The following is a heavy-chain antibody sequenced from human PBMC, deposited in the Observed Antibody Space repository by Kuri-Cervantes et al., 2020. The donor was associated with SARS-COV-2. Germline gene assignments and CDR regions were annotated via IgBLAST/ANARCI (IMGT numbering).Heavy chain of an antibody. CDR3: ARVLGDDFWSGYYNYYYYGMDV. CDR2: INHSGST. Sequence: GSLRLSCAVYGGFFSGYYWSWIRQPPGKGLEWIGEINHSGSTNYNPSLKSRVTISVDTSKSQFSLKLSSVTAADTAVYYCARVLGDDFWSGYYNYYYYGMDVWGQGTTVTVSS. CDR1: GGFFSGYY. D-gene: IGHD3-3*01. J-gene: IGHJ6*02. V-gene: IGHV4-34*01.